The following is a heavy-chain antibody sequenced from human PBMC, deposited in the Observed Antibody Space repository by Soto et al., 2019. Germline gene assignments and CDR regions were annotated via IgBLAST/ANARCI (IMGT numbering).Heavy chain of an antibody. Sequence: AASVQVSCKASGYTFTGYYMHWVRQAPGQGLEWMGWINPNSGGTNYAQKFQGWVTMTRDTSISTAYMELSRLRSDDTAVYYCAREGPIAALPYYYYGMDVWGQGTTVTVSS. CDR2: INPNSGGT. CDR1: GYTFTGYY. V-gene: IGHV1-2*04. J-gene: IGHJ6*02. D-gene: IGHD6-6*01. CDR3: AREGPIAALPYYYYGMDV.